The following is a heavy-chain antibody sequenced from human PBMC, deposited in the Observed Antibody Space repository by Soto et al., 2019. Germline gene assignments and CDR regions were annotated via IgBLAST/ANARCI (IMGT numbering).Heavy chain of an antibody. CDR2: IRAYNSNT. Sequence: ASVKVSGKASGYTFTSYGIIWVRQARGQGLEWMGWIRAYNSNTNYAQKLQGRVTMTTDTSTSTAYMELRSLRSDDTAVYYCESDSIALAGDDAFDISGQGTMVTVSS. CDR1: GYTFTSYG. V-gene: IGHV1-18*01. J-gene: IGHJ3*02. D-gene: IGHD6-19*01. CDR3: ESDSIALAGDDAFDI.